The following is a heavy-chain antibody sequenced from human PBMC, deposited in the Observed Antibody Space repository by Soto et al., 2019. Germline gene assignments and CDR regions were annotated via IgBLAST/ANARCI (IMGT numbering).Heavy chain of an antibody. Sequence: GGSLRLSCAASGFTFSCYSVNWVRQAPGKGLEWVSYISSGSKTIYYAESVKGRFTVSRDNARNSQYLQMNSLRDEDTAVYYCVREDILGVRSFDYWGQGTLVTVYS. CDR2: ISSGSKTI. D-gene: IGHD3-9*01. CDR3: VREDILGVRSFDY. CDR1: GFTFSCYS. J-gene: IGHJ4*02. V-gene: IGHV3-48*02.